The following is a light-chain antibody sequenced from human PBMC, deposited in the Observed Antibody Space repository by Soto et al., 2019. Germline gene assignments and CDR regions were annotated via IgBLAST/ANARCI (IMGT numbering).Light chain of an antibody. V-gene: IGKV1-39*01. Sequence: DIQMTQSPSSLSAFVGDRVTITCRASQSISTYLNWYQQNSGKAPKLLIYAASSLHSGVPSRFSGSGSGTDFTLTISSLQPEDFATYYCQQSYTTLYTFGQGTNLEIK. CDR3: QQSYTTLYT. CDR1: QSISTY. CDR2: AAS. J-gene: IGKJ2*01.